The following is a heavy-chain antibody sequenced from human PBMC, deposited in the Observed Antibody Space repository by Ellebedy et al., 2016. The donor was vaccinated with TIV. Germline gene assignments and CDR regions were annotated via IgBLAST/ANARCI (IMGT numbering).Heavy chain of an antibody. CDR2: ANSRGNT. CDR3: ARLSGYSGYDRQPRHNYFYGMDV. V-gene: IGHV4-34*01. D-gene: IGHD5-12*01. CDR1: GVSFNNDF. J-gene: IGHJ6*02. Sequence: MPSETLSLTCSVYGVSFNNDFWNWIRQPPGKGLEWIGEANSRGNTNYNPSLRSRVTISADTSKNQFSLKLNFVTAADTAVYYCARLSGYSGYDRQPRHNYFYGMDVWGQGTTVTVSS.